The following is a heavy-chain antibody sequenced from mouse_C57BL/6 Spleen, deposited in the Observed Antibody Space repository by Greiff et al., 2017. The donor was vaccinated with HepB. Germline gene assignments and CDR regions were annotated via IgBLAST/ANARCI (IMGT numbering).Heavy chain of an antibody. CDR2: IWSGGST. CDR3: ARIRGGNYYFDY. CDR1: GFSLTSYG. V-gene: IGHV2-2*01. D-gene: IGHD2-1*01. Sequence: VQLQQSGPGLVQPSQSLSITCTVSGFSLTSYGVHWVRQSPGKGLEWLGVIWSGGSTDYNAAFISRLSISKDNSKSQVFFKMNSLQADDTAIYYCARIRGGNYYFDYWGQGTTLTVSS. J-gene: IGHJ2*01.